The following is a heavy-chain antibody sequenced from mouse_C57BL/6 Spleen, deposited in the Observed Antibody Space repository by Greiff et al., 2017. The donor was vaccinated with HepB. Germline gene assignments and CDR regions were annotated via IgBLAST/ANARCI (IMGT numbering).Heavy chain of an antibody. CDR3: ATRTGTGAYYYAMDY. J-gene: IGHJ4*01. CDR1: GYTFTSYW. D-gene: IGHD4-1*01. CDR2: IYPGSGST. V-gene: IGHV1-55*01. Sequence: QVQLQQPGAELVKPGASVKMSCKASGYTFTSYWITWVKQRPGQGLEWIGDIYPGSGSTTSNEKFKSKATLTVDTSSSTAYMQLSSQTSEDSAVYYCATRTGTGAYYYAMDYWGQGTSVTVSS.